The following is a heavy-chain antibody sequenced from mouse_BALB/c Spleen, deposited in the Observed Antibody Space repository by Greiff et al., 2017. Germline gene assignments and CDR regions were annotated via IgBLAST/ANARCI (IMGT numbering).Heavy chain of an antibody. CDR1: GYAFSSYW. CDR3: ARWRWSDAMDY. D-gene: IGHD2-3*01. V-gene: IGHV1-80*01. CDR2: IYPGDGDT. J-gene: IGHJ4*01. Sequence: VQLQQSGAELVRPGSSVKISCKASGYAFSSYWMNWVKQRPGQGLEWIGQIYPGDGDTNYNGKFKGKATLTADKSSSTAYMQLSSLTSEDSAVYFCARWRWSDAMDYWGQGTSVTVSS.